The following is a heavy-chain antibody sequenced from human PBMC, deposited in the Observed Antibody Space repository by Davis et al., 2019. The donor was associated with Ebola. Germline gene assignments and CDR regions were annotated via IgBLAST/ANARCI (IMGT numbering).Heavy chain of an antibody. J-gene: IGHJ4*02. CDR2: INHSGST. V-gene: IGHV4-34*01. CDR1: GGSFSGYY. CDR3: AREGYDFWSGYPPPGYFDY. D-gene: IGHD3-3*01. Sequence: MPSETLSLTFAVHGGSFSGYYWSWSRQPPGKGLEWIGEINHSGSTNYNPSLKSRVTISVDKSKNQFSLKLSSVTASDTAVYYCAREGYDFWSGYPPPGYFDYWGQGTLVTVSS.